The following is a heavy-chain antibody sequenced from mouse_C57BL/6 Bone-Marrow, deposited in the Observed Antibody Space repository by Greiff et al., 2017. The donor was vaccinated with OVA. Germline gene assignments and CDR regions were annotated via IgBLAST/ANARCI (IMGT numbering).Heavy chain of an antibody. CDR3: ARDPIGYAMDY. D-gene: IGHD6-5*01. V-gene: IGHV7-1*01. Sequence: VKVVESGGGLVQSGRSLRLSCATSGFTFSDFYMEWVRQASGKGLEWIAASRNKANDYTTEYSASVKGRFIVSRDTSQSILYLQMNALRAEDTAIYYCARDPIGYAMDYWGQGTSVTVSS. CDR1: GFTFSDFY. J-gene: IGHJ4*01. CDR2: SRNKANDYTT.